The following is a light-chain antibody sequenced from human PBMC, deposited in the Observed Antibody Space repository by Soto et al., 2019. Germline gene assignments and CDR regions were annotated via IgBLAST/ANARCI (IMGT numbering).Light chain of an antibody. J-gene: IGLJ1*01. CDR1: SSDVGGYNY. CDR3: SSYTSSSTRV. V-gene: IGLV2-14*01. Sequence: SALTQPASVSGSPGQSITISCTGTSSDVGGYNYVSWYQQHPGKAPKLMIYEVSNRPSGVSNRFSGSKSGNTASLTISGLQAEEEADYYCSSYTSSSTRVFGTRTKVTVL. CDR2: EVS.